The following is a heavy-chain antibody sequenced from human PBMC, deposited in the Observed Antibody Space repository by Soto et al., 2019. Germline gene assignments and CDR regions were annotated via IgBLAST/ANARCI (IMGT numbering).Heavy chain of an antibody. D-gene: IGHD1-26*01. CDR2: ASRDGSEK. CDR1: GFTFSNYG. Sequence: GGSLRLSCAASGFTFSNYGMHWVRQAPGKGLEWVAIASRDGSEKYYTDSVQGRFTVSRDNSMDTLFLHMDSLITEDTAVYYCAKESSGTFDFDYWGQGTLVTVSS. V-gene: IGHV3-30*18. CDR3: AKESSGTFDFDY. J-gene: IGHJ4*02.